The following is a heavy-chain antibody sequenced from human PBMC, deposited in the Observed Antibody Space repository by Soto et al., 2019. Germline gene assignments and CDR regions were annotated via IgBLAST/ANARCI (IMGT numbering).Heavy chain of an antibody. V-gene: IGHV1-69*12. J-gene: IGHJ6*02. CDR3: ARVGYYDSSETPGYYGMDV. CDR1: GGTFSSYA. D-gene: IGHD3-22*01. CDR2: IIPIFGTA. Sequence: QVQLVQSGAEVKKPGSSVKVSCKASGGTFSSYAISWVRQAPGQGLEWMGGIIPIFGTANYAQKFQGRVTITADESTSTAYMELSSLRSEDTAVYYCARVGYYDSSETPGYYGMDVWGQGTTVTVSS.